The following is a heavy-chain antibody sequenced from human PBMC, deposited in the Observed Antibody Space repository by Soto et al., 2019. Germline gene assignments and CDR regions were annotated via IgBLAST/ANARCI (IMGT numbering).Heavy chain of an antibody. CDR2: IKQDGSDK. V-gene: IGHV3-7*04. D-gene: IGHD6-19*01. J-gene: IGHJ4*01. CDR3: ARVAYGNGWIFDY. CDR1: GFTFSSYW. Sequence: DVQLVESGGGLVQPGGSLRVSCAASGFTFSSYWMSWVRQAPGKGLEWVANIKQDGSDKYYVDSVKGRFTLSRDNAKNSLQLQMNSLRAEDTAIYFCARVAYGNGWIFDYWGRGTLVTVSS.